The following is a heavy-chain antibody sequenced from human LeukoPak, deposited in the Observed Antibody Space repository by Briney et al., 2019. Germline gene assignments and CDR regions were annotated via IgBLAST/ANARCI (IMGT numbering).Heavy chain of an antibody. V-gene: IGHV3-23*01. D-gene: IGHD6-13*01. Sequence: GGSLRLSCAASGFTFSSYAMSWVRQAPGKGLEWVSAISGSGGSTYYADSVKGRFTISRDNPKNTLYLQMNSLRAEDTAVYYCAKVTSSGYSSSWGLDYWGQGTLVTVSS. J-gene: IGHJ4*02. CDR2: ISGSGGST. CDR1: GFTFSSYA. CDR3: AKVTSSGYSSSWGLDY.